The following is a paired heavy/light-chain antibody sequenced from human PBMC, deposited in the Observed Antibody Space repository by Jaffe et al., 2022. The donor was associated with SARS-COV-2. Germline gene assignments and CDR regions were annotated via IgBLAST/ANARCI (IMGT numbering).Heavy chain of an antibody. CDR1: GYTFTGYF. CDR2: INPNSGGT. D-gene: IGHD6-13*01. V-gene: IGHV1-2*02. CDR3: ARDYSSSFGY. J-gene: IGHJ4*02. Sequence: QVHLVQSGAEVMKPGASVKVSCKTYGYTFTGYFIYWVRQAPGQGLEWVGWINPNSGGTNYAQKFQGRVTMTRDTSISTAYMELSRLRSDDTAVYYCARDYSSSFGYWGQGTLVTVSS.
Light chain of an antibody. CDR3: QQYGSSLYT. Sequence: EIVLTQSPGTLSLSPGERATLSCRASQSVSSNYLAWYQQKPGQAPRLLIFGASSRATGIPDRFSGSGSGTDFTLTISRLEPEDFAVYYCQQYGSSLYTFGQGTKLEIK. J-gene: IGKJ2*01. CDR1: QSVSSNY. CDR2: GAS. V-gene: IGKV3-20*01.